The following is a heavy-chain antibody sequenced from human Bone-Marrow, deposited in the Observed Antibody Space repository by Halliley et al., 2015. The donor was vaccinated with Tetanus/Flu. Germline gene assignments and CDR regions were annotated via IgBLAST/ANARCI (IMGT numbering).Heavy chain of an antibody. V-gene: IGHV4-34*01. D-gene: IGHD6-19*01. CDR2: TIPHGNT. CDR3: ARGHRVSNGWGTYYNYGMDA. CDR1: GGSFGDNDYY. Sequence: GLVKPSETLTLTCAVYGGSFGDNDYYWNWCRQPPGKGLEWIGETIPHGNTNYSPSLQSRVTISVDTSKSQFSLRLSSVTAADTAVYYCARGHRVSNGWGTYYNYGMDAWGQGTAVSVSS. J-gene: IGHJ6*02.